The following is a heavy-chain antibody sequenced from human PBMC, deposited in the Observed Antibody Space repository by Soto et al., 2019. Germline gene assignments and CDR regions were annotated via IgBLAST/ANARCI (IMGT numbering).Heavy chain of an antibody. CDR1: GFTVSSNY. V-gene: IGHV3-53*01. CDR2: IYSGGST. D-gene: IGHD6-13*01. CDR3: ATTKSWLKSEGYYYYGMDV. J-gene: IGHJ6*02. Sequence: PGGSLRLSCAASGFTVSSNYMSWVRQAPGKGLEWVSVIYSGGSTYYADSVKGRFTISRDNSKNTLYLQMNSLRAEDTAVYYCATTKSWLKSEGYYYYGMDVWGQGTTVTVSS.